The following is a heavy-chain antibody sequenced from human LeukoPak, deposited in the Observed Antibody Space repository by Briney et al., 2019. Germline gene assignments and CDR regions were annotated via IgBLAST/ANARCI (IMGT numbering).Heavy chain of an antibody. D-gene: IGHD1-26*01. Sequence: GASVKVSCKASGYTFTTYAMNWVRQAPGQGLEWMGWINTNTGNPTYAQGFTGRFVFSLDTSVSTAYLQISSLKAEDTAVYYCARDGSYSPRCWFDPWGQGTLVTVSS. CDR3: ARDGSYSPRCWFDP. J-gene: IGHJ5*02. V-gene: IGHV7-4-1*02. CDR2: INTNTGNP. CDR1: GYTFTTYA.